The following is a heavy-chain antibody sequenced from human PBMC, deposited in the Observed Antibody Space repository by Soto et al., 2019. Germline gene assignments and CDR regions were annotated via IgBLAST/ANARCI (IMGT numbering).Heavy chain of an antibody. CDR3: ARDIGFDYVN. V-gene: IGHV3-7*01. J-gene: IGHJ4*02. D-gene: IGHD3-16*01. CDR2: VKEDGSEL. CDR1: GFNVMSYW. Sequence: VGSLRLSCAVSGFNVMSYWMSWVRQAPGKGLEWVASVKEDGSELYYLHSVRGRFSISGDSAGNALHLTMNYLSAEDTGVYFCARDIGFDYVNWGQGIPVTVSS.